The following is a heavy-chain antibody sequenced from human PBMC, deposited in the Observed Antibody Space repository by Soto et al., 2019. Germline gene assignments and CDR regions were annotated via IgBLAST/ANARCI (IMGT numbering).Heavy chain of an antibody. Sequence: QVQLVQSGAEVKKPGASVKVSCKASGYTFTSYGISWVRQAPGQGLEWMGRISAYTGKTNYAPKLQARVTMTTDSSTSTAYLELRSLISDDTAVYYCARVVGALGHWFDPWGQGTLVTVSS. V-gene: IGHV1-18*01. CDR3: ARVVGALGHWFDP. J-gene: IGHJ5*02. CDR2: ISAYTGKT. CDR1: GYTFTSYG. D-gene: IGHD2-15*01.